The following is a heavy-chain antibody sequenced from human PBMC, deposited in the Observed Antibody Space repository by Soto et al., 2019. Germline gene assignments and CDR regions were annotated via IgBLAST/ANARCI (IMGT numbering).Heavy chain of an antibody. CDR2: INAGNGNT. Sequence: GASVKVSCKASGYTFTSYAMHWVRQAPGQRLEWMGWINAGNGNTKYSQKFQGRVTITRDTSASTAYMELSSLRSEDTAVYYCARSIVVVTAVDYWRQGPLVTVSS. J-gene: IGHJ4*02. CDR3: ARSIVVVTAVDY. CDR1: GYTFTSYA. D-gene: IGHD2-21*02. V-gene: IGHV1-3*01.